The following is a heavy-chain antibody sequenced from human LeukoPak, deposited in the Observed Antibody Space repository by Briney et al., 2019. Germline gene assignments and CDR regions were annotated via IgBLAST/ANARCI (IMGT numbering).Heavy chain of an antibody. Sequence: ASVKVSCKASGYTFTGSYVHWVRQAPGQGLEWMGWINPNSGGTNYAQKFQGRVTMTRDTSISTAYMELGRLRSDDTAVYYCARGLHCSGGTCSDSWGQGTLVTVSS. J-gene: IGHJ4*02. CDR3: ARGLHCSGGTCSDS. D-gene: IGHD2-15*01. V-gene: IGHV1-2*02. CDR1: GYTFTGSY. CDR2: INPNSGGT.